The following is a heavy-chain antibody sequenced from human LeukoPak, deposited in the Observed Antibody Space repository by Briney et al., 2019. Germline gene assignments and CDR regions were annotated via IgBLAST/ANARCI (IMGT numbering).Heavy chain of an antibody. D-gene: IGHD3-22*01. Sequence: SETLSLTCTVSGGSISSYYWSWIRQPPGKGVEWIGYIYYSGSTNYNPSLKSRVTISVDTSKNQFSLKLSSVTAADTAVYYCARSFYSSGYWSWFDPWGQGTLVTVSS. CDR2: IYYSGST. J-gene: IGHJ5*02. CDR1: GGSISSYY. CDR3: ARSFYSSGYWSWFDP. V-gene: IGHV4-59*01.